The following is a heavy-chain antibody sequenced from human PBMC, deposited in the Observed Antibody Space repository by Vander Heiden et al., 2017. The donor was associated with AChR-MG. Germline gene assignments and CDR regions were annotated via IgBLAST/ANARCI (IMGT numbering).Heavy chain of an antibody. CDR3: TRHYYDSSGSPFNWFDP. V-gene: IGHV3-73*02. CDR2: IRSKANSDAT. Sequence: EVQLVASGGGLVQPGGSLNLSCAASGFTFSGSAMHWVRQASGKGLEWVGRIRSKANSDATAYAASVKGRFTISRDDSKNTAYLQMNSLKTEDTAVYYCTRHYYDSSGSPFNWFDPWGQGTLVTVSS. J-gene: IGHJ5*02. CDR1: GFTFSGSA. D-gene: IGHD3-22*01.